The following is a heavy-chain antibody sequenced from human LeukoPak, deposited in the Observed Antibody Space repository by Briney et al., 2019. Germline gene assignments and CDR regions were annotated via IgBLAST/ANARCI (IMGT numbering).Heavy chain of an antibody. CDR1: GFTVSSNY. CDR3: ASQDYYDSSGFDY. J-gene: IGHJ4*02. D-gene: IGHD3-22*01. Sequence: LGGSLRLSCAASGFTVSSNYMSWVRQAPGKGLEWVSVIYSGGSTYYADSVKGRFTISRDNSKNTLYLQMNSLRAEDTAVYYCASQDYYDSSGFDYWGQGTLVTVSS. CDR2: IYSGGST. V-gene: IGHV3-53*01.